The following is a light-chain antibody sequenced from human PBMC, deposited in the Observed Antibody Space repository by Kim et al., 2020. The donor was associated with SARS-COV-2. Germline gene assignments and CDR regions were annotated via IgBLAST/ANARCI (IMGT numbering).Light chain of an antibody. CDR1: KLGDKY. CDR2: QDS. J-gene: IGLJ2*01. Sequence: SYELTQPPSVSASPGQTASITCSGDKLGDKYACWYQQKPGQSPVLVIYQDSKRPSGIPERFSGSNSGNTATLTISGTQAMDEADYYCQAWDSSTAYVVFGGGTQLTVL. CDR3: QAWDSSTAYVV. V-gene: IGLV3-1*01.